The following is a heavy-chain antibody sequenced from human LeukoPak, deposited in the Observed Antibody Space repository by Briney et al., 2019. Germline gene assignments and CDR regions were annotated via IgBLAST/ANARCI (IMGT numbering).Heavy chain of an antibody. Sequence: PGGSLRLSCVASGFTFSSYSMNWVRQAPGQGLEWVSCISSTSRYIYYADSVKGRFTISRDNAKNSVYLQMSSLRAEDTAVYYCTRAVAADDFSPGYWGQGTLVTVSS. V-gene: IGHV3-21*01. CDR2: ISSTSRYI. D-gene: IGHD3/OR15-3a*01. J-gene: IGHJ4*02. CDR1: GFTFSSYS. CDR3: TRAVAADDFSPGY.